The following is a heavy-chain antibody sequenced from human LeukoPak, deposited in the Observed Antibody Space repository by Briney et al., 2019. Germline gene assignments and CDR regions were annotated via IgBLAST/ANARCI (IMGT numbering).Heavy chain of an antibody. V-gene: IGHV4-59*11. CDR2: ISNSGST. J-gene: IGHJ6*03. CDR1: DGPLRSHY. CDR3: GRDALVGYFSYYYIDV. Sequence: SETLSLTCTVPDGPLRSHYWTWIRQSPLKGLEWIGDISNSGSTKYNPSLNSRVTISIDTYKSQFSLRLTSVTAADTAVYYCGRDALVGYFSYYYIDVWGKGTTVTVSS. D-gene: IGHD2-15*01.